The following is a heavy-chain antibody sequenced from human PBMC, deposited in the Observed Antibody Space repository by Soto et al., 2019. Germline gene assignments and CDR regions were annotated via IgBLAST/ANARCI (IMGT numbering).Heavy chain of an antibody. Sequence: HPGGSLRLSCAASGFTFSSVAMSWVRQAPGKGLEWASVISDSGGSTHYADSVKGRFTISRDNSKSTLYLQMNSLRGDDTAIYYCEKAISGYYAPSDYWGQGT. CDR3: EKAISGYYAPSDY. J-gene: IGHJ4*02. CDR1: GFTFSSVA. D-gene: IGHD3-22*01. V-gene: IGHV3-23*01. CDR2: ISDSGGST.